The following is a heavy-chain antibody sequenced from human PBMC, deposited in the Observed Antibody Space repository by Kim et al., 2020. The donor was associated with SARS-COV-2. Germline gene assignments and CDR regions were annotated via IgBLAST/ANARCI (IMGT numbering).Heavy chain of an antibody. Sequence: SETLSLTCTVSGGSISSYYWSWIRQPPGKGLEWIGYIYYSGSTNYNPSLKSRVTISADTSKNQFSLKLSSVTAADTAVYYCAAGEGPVFLERHVEKWFDPWGQGTLVTVSS. CDR3: AAGEGPVFLERHVEKWFDP. D-gene: IGHD1-1*01. J-gene: IGHJ5*02. CDR1: GGSISSYY. V-gene: IGHV4-59*01. CDR2: IYYSGST.